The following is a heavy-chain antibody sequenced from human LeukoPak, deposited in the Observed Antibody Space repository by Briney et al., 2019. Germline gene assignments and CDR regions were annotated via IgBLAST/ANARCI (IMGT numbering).Heavy chain of an antibody. D-gene: IGHD5-24*01. CDR1: GGSISRSRYY. J-gene: IGHJ3*02. CDR2: IYYGGST. V-gene: IGHV4-39*02. Sequence: SETLSLTCTVSGGSISRSRYYWGWIRQPPGKGLEWIGSIYYGGSTYYSPSLKSRVTISVDTSKNQFSLKLTSVTAADTAVYYCAREAPQEIAFDIWGQGTMVTVSS. CDR3: AREAPQEIAFDI.